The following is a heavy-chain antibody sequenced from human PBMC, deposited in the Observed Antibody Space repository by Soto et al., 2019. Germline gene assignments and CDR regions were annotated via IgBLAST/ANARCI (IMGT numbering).Heavy chain of an antibody. V-gene: IGHV1-69*01. CDR1: GGTFRSNG. CDR3: AMITMIHSFAP. CDR2: IIPIVHTA. Sequence: QVQLVQSGAEVKKPGSSVKVSCKASGGTFRSNGISWVRQAPGQGLEWLAGIIPIVHTASYAETFRGRVTITADESTTTAYMELSSLTSEDKAVYYCAMITMIHSFAPWGQGNLVTVSS. J-gene: IGHJ5*02. D-gene: IGHD3-22*01.